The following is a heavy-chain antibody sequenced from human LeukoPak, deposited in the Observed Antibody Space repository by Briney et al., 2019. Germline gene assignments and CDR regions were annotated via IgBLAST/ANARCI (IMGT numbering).Heavy chain of an antibody. CDR2: INHSGST. J-gene: IGHJ4*02. Sequence: SETLSLTCAVYGGSFSGYYWSWIRQPPGKGLEWIGEINHSGSTNYNPSLKSRVTISVDTSKNQFSLKLSSVTAADTAGYYCARGYIVIALEYWRQGTLDTVSS. V-gene: IGHV4-34*01. CDR1: GGSFSGYY. D-gene: IGHD2/OR15-2a*01. CDR3: ARGYIVIALEY.